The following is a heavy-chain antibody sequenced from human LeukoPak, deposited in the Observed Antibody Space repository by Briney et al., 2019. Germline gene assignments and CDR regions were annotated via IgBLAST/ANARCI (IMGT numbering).Heavy chain of an antibody. CDR2: IYTSGST. V-gene: IGHV4-61*02. J-gene: IGHJ4*02. Sequence: PSETLSLTCTVSGGSISSGSDYWSWIRQPAGKGLEWIGRIYTSGSTDYNPSLKSRVTISVDTSKNQFSLKLSSVTAADTAVYYCARSPYCTNGVCYSQYYFDYWGQGTLVTVSS. D-gene: IGHD2-8*01. CDR3: ARSPYCTNGVCYSQYYFDY. CDR1: GGSISSGSDY.